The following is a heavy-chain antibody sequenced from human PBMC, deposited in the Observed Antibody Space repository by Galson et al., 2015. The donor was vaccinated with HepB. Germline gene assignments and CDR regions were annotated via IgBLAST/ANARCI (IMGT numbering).Heavy chain of an antibody. D-gene: IGHD5-12*01. Sequence: SLRLSCAASGFIFSDYYMAWIRQAPGKGLEWVSYISSRSTHTNYADSVKGRFTISRDNAKNSLFLQMHSLTAEDTAVCYCARVGERGYDFDYWGQGTLVTVSS. CDR1: GFIFSDYY. CDR2: ISSRSTHT. CDR3: ARVGERGYDFDY. V-gene: IGHV3-11*06. J-gene: IGHJ4*02.